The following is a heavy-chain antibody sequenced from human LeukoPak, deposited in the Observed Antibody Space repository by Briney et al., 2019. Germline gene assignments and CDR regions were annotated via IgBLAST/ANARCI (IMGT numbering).Heavy chain of an antibody. CDR3: ARRVVSSSWDAFDI. Sequence: RGESLKISCKGSGYSFTSYWIGWVRQMPGKGLEWMGIIYPGDSDTRYSPSFQGQVTISADKSISTAYLQWSSLKASDTAVYYCARRVVSSSWDAFDIWGQGTMVTVSS. V-gene: IGHV5-51*01. CDR2: IYPGDSDT. D-gene: IGHD6-13*01. J-gene: IGHJ3*02. CDR1: GYSFTSYW.